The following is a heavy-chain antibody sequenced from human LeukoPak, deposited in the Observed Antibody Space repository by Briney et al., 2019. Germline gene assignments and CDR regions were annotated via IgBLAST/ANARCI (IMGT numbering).Heavy chain of an antibody. Sequence: ASVKVSCKASGYTFTGYYMHWVRQAPGQGLEWMGWINPNSGGTNYAQKLQGRVTMTTDTSTSTAYMELRSLRSDDTAVYYCARDGSKGYCSGGSCYPPYYYGMDVWGQGTTVTVSS. V-gene: IGHV1-2*02. CDR2: INPNSGGT. J-gene: IGHJ6*02. CDR1: GYTFTGYY. D-gene: IGHD2-15*01. CDR3: ARDGSKGYCSGGSCYPPYYYGMDV.